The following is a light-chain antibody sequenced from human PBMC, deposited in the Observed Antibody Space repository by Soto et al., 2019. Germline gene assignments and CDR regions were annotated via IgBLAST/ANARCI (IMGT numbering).Light chain of an antibody. J-gene: IGLJ2*01. Sequence: SVLAQPRSVSGSPGQSVNISCTGTSSDVGGFHFVSWYQQHPGRAPKLIIFDVNARPSGVPDRFSGSKSGNTASLTISGLQADDEADYYCCSYAGSFTFVFGGGTKVTVL. CDR3: CSYAGSFTFV. V-gene: IGLV2-11*01. CDR1: SSDVGGFHF. CDR2: DVN.